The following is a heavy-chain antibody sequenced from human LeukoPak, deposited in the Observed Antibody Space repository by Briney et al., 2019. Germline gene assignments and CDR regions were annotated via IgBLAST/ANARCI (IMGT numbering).Heavy chain of an antibody. CDR1: GFTFSSYE. J-gene: IGHJ4*02. CDR2: ISSSGSTI. V-gene: IGHV3-48*03. CDR3: ARDLYYYDSSGADY. D-gene: IGHD3-22*01. Sequence: GGSLRLSCAASGFTFSSYEMNWVRQAPGKGLEWVTDISSSGSTIYYADSVKGRFTISRDNAKNSLYLQMNSLRAEDTAVYYCARDLYYYDSSGADYWGQGTLVTVSS.